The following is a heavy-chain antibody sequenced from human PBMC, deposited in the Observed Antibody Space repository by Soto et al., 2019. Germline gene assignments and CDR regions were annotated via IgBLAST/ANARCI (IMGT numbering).Heavy chain of an antibody. V-gene: IGHV1-69*13. CDR3: AREGYGGNSGGGAFDI. Sequence: SVKVSCKASGGTFSSYAISWVRQAPGQGLEWMGGIIPIFGTANYAQKFQGRVTITADESTSTAYMELSSLRSEDTAVYYCAREGYGGNSGGGAFDIWGQGTMVTVSS. D-gene: IGHD4-17*01. J-gene: IGHJ3*02. CDR1: GGTFSSYA. CDR2: IIPIFGTA.